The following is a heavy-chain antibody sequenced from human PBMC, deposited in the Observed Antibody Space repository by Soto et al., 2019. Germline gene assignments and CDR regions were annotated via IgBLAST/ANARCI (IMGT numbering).Heavy chain of an antibody. V-gene: IGHV3-30-3*01. CDR3: ARDVIFGELIVVVITCFDY. J-gene: IGHJ4*02. D-gene: IGHD3-22*01. CDR1: GFTFSSYA. CDR2: ISYDGSNK. Sequence: GSLRLSCAASGFTFSSYAMHWVRQAPGKGLEWVAVISYDGSNKYYADSVKGRFTISRDNSKNTLYLQMNSLRAEDTAVYYCARDVIFGELIVVVITCFDYWGQGTLVTVSS.